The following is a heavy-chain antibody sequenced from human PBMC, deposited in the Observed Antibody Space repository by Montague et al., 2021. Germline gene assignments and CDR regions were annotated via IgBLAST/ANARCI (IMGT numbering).Heavy chain of an antibody. J-gene: IGHJ4*02. Sequence: SLRLSCAASGFTFSSYNMNWVRQAPGKGLEWVSSISSSSSYIYYADSVKGRFTISRDNAKNSLYLQMNSLRAEDTAVYYCARDVSGCDLGLPKFDYWGQGTLVTVSS. CDR2: ISSSSSYI. V-gene: IGHV3-21*01. D-gene: IGHD5-12*01. CDR3: ARDVSGCDLGLPKFDY. CDR1: GFTFSSYN.